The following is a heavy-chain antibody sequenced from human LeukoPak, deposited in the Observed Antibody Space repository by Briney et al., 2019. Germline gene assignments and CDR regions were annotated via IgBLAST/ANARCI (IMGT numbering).Heavy chain of an antibody. V-gene: IGHV4-39*01. CDR2: IYYSGST. CDR1: GGSISSSSYY. Sequence: SETLSLTCTVSGGSISSSSYYWGWLRQPPGTGPEWIGSIYYSGSTYYNPSLKSRVTISVDTSKNQFSLKLSSVTAADTAVYYCARKVGANPIDYWGQGTLVTVSS. D-gene: IGHD1-26*01. J-gene: IGHJ4*02. CDR3: ARKVGANPIDY.